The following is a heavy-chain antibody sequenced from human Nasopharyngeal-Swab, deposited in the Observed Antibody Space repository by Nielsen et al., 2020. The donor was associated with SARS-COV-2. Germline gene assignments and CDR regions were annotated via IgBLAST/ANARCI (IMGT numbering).Heavy chain of an antibody. CDR2: IWYDGSNK. Sequence: WSRQPPWTGLEWVAVIWYDGSNKYYADSVKGRFTISRDNSKNTLYLQMNSLRAEDTAVYYCARDYYGSGKGWFDPWGQGTLVTVSS. D-gene: IGHD3-10*01. J-gene: IGHJ5*02. V-gene: IGHV3-33*01. CDR3: ARDYYGSGKGWFDP.